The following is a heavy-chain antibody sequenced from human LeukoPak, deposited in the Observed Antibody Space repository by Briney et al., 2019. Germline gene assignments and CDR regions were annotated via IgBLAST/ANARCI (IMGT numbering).Heavy chain of an antibody. CDR2: IYFLGST. CDR3: AREKVTMVRGVIIRRFDP. J-gene: IGHJ5*02. CDR1: GGSISSHY. D-gene: IGHD3-10*01. V-gene: IGHV4-59*11. Sequence: SETLSLTCNVSGGSISSHYWSWIRQPPGRGLEWIGYIYFLGSTNYNPSLKSRVTISVDTSKNQFSLKLSSVTAADTAVYYCAREKVTMVRGVIIRRFDPWGQGTLVTVSS.